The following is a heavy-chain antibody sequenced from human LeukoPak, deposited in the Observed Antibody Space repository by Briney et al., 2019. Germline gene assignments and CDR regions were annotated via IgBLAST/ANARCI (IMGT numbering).Heavy chain of an antibody. J-gene: IGHJ4*02. CDR2: ISGSGGST. V-gene: IGHV3-23*01. D-gene: IGHD3-9*01. CDR3: AKAYYDILTGPYPMLVFDC. Sequence: GGSLRLSCAASGFTFSSYVMSWVRQAPGKGLEWVSTISGSGGSTYYADSVKGRFTISRDNSKNTLYLQMNSLRAEDTAMYYCAKAYYDILTGPYPMLVFDCWGQGTLLTVSS. CDR1: GFTFSSYV.